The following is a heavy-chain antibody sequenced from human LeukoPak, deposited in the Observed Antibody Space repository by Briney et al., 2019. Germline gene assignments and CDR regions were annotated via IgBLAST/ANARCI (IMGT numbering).Heavy chain of an antibody. D-gene: IGHD4-17*01. CDR1: GDSISSSSYF. CDR2: ISYSGNT. Sequence: MPSETLSLTCTVSGDSISSSSYFWGWIRQPPGKGLEWIGSISYSGNTYYNPSLKSRVTISVDTSKNQFSLNLNSVTAADTAVYYCARPGYYGDYAFDYWGQGTLVTVSS. V-gene: IGHV4-39*01. J-gene: IGHJ4*02. CDR3: ARPGYYGDYAFDY.